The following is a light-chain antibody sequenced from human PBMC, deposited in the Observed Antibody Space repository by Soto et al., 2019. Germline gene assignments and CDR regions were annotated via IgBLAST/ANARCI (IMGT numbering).Light chain of an antibody. CDR1: SSNIGAGYD. CDR3: QSYDSSLSRNYV. CDR2: GNS. Sequence: QSVLTQPPSVSGAPGQRVTISCTGSSSNIGAGYDVHWYQQLPGTAPKLLIYGNSNRPSGVPDRFSGSKSGTSASLSITGLQAEDDADYYCQSYDSSLSRNYVFGTGTKVTVL. J-gene: IGLJ1*01. V-gene: IGLV1-40*01.